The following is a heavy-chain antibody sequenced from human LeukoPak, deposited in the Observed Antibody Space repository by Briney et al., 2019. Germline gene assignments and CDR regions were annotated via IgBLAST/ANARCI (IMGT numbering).Heavy chain of an antibody. CDR2: IIPISGTA. CDR3: AAKYRALSFDY. J-gene: IGHJ4*02. CDR1: GGTFSSYA. D-gene: IGHD3-16*02. Sequence: SVKVSCKASGGTFSSYAISWARQAPGQGLEWMGGIIPISGTANYAQKFQGRVTITADESTSTAYMELSSLRSEDTAVYYCAAKYRALSFDYWGQGTLVTVSS. V-gene: IGHV1-69*13.